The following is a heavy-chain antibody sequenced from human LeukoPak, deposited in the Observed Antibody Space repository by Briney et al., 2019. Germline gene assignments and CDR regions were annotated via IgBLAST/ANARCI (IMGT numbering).Heavy chain of an antibody. CDR3: ARDSTNYYDSSGYYGDYYYYMDV. CDR2: IKQDGSEK. J-gene: IGHJ6*03. Sequence: QSRGSLRLSCAASGFTLSSYWMSWVRQAPGKGLGWVANIKQDGSEKYYVDSVKGRFTISRDNAKNSLYLQMNSLRAEDTAVYYCARDSTNYYDSSGYYGDYYYYMDVWGKGTTVTVSS. V-gene: IGHV3-7*01. CDR1: GFTLSSYW. D-gene: IGHD3-22*01.